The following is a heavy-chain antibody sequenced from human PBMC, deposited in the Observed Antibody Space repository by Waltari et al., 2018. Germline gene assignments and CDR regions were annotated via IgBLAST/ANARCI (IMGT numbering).Heavy chain of an antibody. J-gene: IGHJ3*02. CDR2: ICWDDDK. CDR3: VPYGGKLGEYAFDI. V-gene: IGHV2-5*02. Sequence: QITLKESGPTLVKATQTLTLTCTFPGVSLSTIGVGVGWIRQPPGRARGWLALICWDDDKRYSPSVKGRITITKDNSKNQLVLKMTNMDPVDTATYYCVPYGGKLGEYAFDIWGQGTMVTVSS. D-gene: IGHD2-15*01. CDR1: GVSLSTIGVG.